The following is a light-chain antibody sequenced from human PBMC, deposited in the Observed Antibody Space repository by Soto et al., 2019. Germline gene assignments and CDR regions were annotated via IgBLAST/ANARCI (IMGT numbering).Light chain of an antibody. J-gene: IGLJ1*01. CDR1: DSDIGGSNH. CDR2: DVT. Sequence: QSVLTQPRSVSGSPGQSVTISCTGADSDIGGSNHVSWYQHHPDKAPKVIIYDVTKRPSGVPGGFSGSKSGNTASLTISGLQAEDGADYYCCSYADFYTVVFGTGTKVTVL. V-gene: IGLV2-11*01. CDR3: CSYADFYTVV.